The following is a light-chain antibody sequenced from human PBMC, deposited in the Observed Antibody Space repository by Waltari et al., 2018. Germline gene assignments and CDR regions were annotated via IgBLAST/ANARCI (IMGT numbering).Light chain of an antibody. V-gene: IGKV2-28*01. CDR2: LGS. CDR1: QSLLHSNGYVY. Sequence: DIVMTQSPLSLPVTPGEPASISCRSSQSLLHSNGYVYLDWYLQKPGQSPQLLIYLGSNRASGVPDMFSGSGSGTDFTLEISRVEAEDVGVYYCMQALQTPRTLGQGTKVEIK. J-gene: IGKJ1*01. CDR3: MQALQTPRT.